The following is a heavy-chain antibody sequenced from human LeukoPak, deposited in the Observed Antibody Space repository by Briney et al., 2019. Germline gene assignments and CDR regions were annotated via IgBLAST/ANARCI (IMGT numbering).Heavy chain of an antibody. D-gene: IGHD5-18*01. Sequence: PSETLSLTCSVSGGSISTYYWNWIRQTPGKGLEWIGHISYGNTDYNPSLKSRVTISVDTSKNQLSLKLTSVTAADTAVYYCARDKAHSYGRYFDPWGQGALVTVSS. CDR2: ISYGNT. V-gene: IGHV4-59*01. CDR3: ARDKAHSYGRYFDP. J-gene: IGHJ5*02. CDR1: GGSISTYY.